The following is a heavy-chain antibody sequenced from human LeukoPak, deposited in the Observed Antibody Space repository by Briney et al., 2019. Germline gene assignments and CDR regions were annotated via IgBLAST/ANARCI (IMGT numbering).Heavy chain of an antibody. CDR1: GGSVSSGSYY. CDR2: IYYSGNS. Sequence: SETLSLTCTVSGGSVSSGSYYWSWIRQPPGKGLEWIGYIYYSGNSYYNPSLKSRVTISVDTSKNQFSLKLSSVTAADTAVYYCARTDYGPFDYWGQGTLVTVSS. J-gene: IGHJ4*02. D-gene: IGHD4-17*01. CDR3: ARTDYGPFDY. V-gene: IGHV4-31*03.